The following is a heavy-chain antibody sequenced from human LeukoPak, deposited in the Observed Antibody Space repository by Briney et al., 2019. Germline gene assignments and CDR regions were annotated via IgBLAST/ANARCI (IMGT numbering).Heavy chain of an antibody. D-gene: IGHD3-22*01. CDR1: GGSISISTYY. Sequence: SETLSLTCTVSGGSISISTYYWGWIRQPPGKGLEWIGNIYYSGSTYYNPSLKSRVTISVDTSKNQFSLRLSYVTAADTAVYYCARLGTGYDSSGYSIGWFDPWGQGTLVTVSS. CDR3: ARLGTGYDSSGYSIGWFDP. V-gene: IGHV4-39*01. CDR2: IYYSGST. J-gene: IGHJ5*02.